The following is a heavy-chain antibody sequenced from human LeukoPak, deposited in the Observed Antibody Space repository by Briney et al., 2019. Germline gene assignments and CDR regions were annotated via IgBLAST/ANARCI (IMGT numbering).Heavy chain of an antibody. CDR1: GFTFSTYG. Sequence: GGSLRLSCAASGFTFSTYGMHWVRQAPGRGLEWVAVIWYDGSTAYYADSVTGRFTISRDKSNNAVYLQMTSLRAEDTAPYYCVRDHCGGDCATPPLGFDDWGQGTLVTVSS. CDR2: IWYDGSTA. V-gene: IGHV3-33*01. CDR3: VRDHCGGDCATPPLGFDD. D-gene: IGHD2-21*01. J-gene: IGHJ4*02.